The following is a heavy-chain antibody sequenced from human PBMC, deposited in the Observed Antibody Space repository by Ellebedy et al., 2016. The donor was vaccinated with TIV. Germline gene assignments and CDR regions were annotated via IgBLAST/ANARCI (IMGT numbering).Heavy chain of an antibody. CDR3: ARGGLRGDY. CDR1: GFTFSSYS. Sequence: GGSLRLXXAASGFTFSSYSMNWVRQAPGKGLEWVSYISSSSSTIYYADSVKGRFTISRDNAKNSLYLQMNSLRAEDTAVYYCARGGLRGDYWGQGTLVTVSS. J-gene: IGHJ4*02. V-gene: IGHV3-48*04. CDR2: ISSSSSTI.